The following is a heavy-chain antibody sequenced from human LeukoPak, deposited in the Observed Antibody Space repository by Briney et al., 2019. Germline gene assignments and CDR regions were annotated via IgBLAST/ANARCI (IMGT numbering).Heavy chain of an antibody. CDR3: AKGQGNGYNFRLGY. V-gene: IGHV3-30*18. CDR2: ISYGGSNK. Sequence: PGGSLRLSCAAPGFTFSSYEMNWVRQAPGKGLEWVALISYGGSNKYYADSVKGRFAISRDNSKNTLYLQMNSLRAEDSAVYYCAKGQGNGYNFRLGYWGQGTLVTVSS. CDR1: GFTFSSYE. J-gene: IGHJ4*02. D-gene: IGHD5-24*01.